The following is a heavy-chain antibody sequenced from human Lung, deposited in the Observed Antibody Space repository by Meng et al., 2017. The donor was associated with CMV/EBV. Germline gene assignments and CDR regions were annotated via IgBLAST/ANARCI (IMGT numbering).Heavy chain of an antibody. CDR1: GFTFSSYW. J-gene: IGHJ6*02. CDR3: ARDGTLSPYYYYYGMDV. Sequence: GGSLRLSCAASGFTFSSYWMSWVRQAPGKGLEWVANINQDGNEEYYVDSLKGRFTISRDNAKNSLYLQMTSLRAEDTAVYYCARDGTLSPYYYYYGMDVCGHTXTVTSSS. CDR2: INQDGNEE. V-gene: IGHV3-7*01.